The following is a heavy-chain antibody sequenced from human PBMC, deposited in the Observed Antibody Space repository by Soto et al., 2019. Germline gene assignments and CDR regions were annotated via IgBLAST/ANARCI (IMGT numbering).Heavy chain of an antibody. CDR3: ARGSSSYYDYGMDV. Sequence: GESLKISCKGSGYRFSSYWIAWVRQMPGKGLEWMGIIYPGDSDTRYSPSFQGQVTISADTSISTVYLQWSSLKASDTAKYFCARGSSSYYDYGMDVWGQGTTVTVSS. CDR1: GYRFSSYW. CDR2: IYPGDSDT. D-gene: IGHD6-6*01. J-gene: IGHJ6*02. V-gene: IGHV5-51*01.